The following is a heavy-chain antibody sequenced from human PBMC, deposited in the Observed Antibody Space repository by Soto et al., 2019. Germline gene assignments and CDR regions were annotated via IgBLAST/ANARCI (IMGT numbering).Heavy chain of an antibody. V-gene: IGHV1-18*04. D-gene: IGHD4-17*01. CDR1: GYTFTSYG. Sequence: WASVKVSCKASGYTFTSYGISWVRQAPGQGLEWMGWISAYNGNTNYAQKLQGRVTMTTDTSTSTAYMELRSLRSDDTAVYYCAREKGDYGDTNFDYWGQGTLVTVSS. CDR2: ISAYNGNT. CDR3: AREKGDYGDTNFDY. J-gene: IGHJ4*02.